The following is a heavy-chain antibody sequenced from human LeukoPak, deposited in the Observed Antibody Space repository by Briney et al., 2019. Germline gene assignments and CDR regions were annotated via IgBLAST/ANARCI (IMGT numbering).Heavy chain of an antibody. D-gene: IGHD4-11*01. CDR1: GFTFSSYD. CDR3: ARVRTTPYYYMDV. CDR2: IWYDGSNK. J-gene: IGHJ6*03. V-gene: IGHV3-33*01. Sequence: GSLRLSCAASGFTFSSYDMHWVRQAPGKGLEWVAVIWYDGSNKYYADSVKGRFTISRDNSKNALYLQMNSLRAEDTAVYYCARVRTTPYYYMDVWGKGTTVTVSS.